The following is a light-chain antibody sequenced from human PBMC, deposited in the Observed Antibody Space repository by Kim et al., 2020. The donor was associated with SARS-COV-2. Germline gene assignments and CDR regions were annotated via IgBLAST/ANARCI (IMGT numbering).Light chain of an antibody. CDR3: HPYNTYPWT. J-gene: IGKJ1*01. CDR2: KAS. V-gene: IGKV1-5*03. Sequence: DIQMTQSPSTLSASVGDRVTITCRASQSISSWLAWYQQKPGKAPKLLIYKASSLESGVPSRFSGSGSGTEFTLTISRLQPDDFATYYGHPYNTYPWTF. CDR1: QSISSW.